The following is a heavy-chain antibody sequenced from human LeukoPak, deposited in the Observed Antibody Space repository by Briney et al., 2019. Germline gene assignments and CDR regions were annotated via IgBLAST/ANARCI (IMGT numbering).Heavy chain of an antibody. Sequence: ASVKVSCKASGYIFTDYYMHWVRQAPGQELGWMGRINPNSGGTNYAQKFQGRVTMTRDTSTSTVYMELSSLRSEDTAVYYCARNRVQGSKADAFDIWGQGTMVTVSS. V-gene: IGHV1/OR15-1*04. CDR2: INPNSGGT. J-gene: IGHJ3*02. CDR3: ARNRVQGSKADAFDI. D-gene: IGHD2-2*01. CDR1: GYIFTDYY.